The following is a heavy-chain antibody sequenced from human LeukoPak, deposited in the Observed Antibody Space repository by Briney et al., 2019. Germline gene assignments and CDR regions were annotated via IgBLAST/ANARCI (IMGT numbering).Heavy chain of an antibody. D-gene: IGHD2-21*01. CDR3: ARAGWSRFYFDY. CDR2: ISGSGGST. J-gene: IGHJ4*02. Sequence: PGGSLRLSCAASGFTFSSYAMSWVRQAPGKGLEWVSAISGSGGSTYYADSVKGRFTISRDNSKNTLYLQMNSLRAEDTAVYYCARAGWSRFYFDYWGQGTLVTVSS. V-gene: IGHV3-23*01. CDR1: GFTFSSYA.